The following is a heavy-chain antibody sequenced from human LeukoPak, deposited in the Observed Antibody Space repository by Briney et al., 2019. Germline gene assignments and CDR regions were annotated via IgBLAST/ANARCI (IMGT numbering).Heavy chain of an antibody. D-gene: IGHD6-13*01. CDR3: ARGLVYSSSPDYFDH. CDR2: ISSSSSYI. J-gene: IGHJ4*02. Sequence: PGGSLRLSCAASGFTLSSYSMNWVRQAPGKGLEWVSSISSSSSYIYYADSVKGRFTISRDNAKNSLYLQMNSLRAEDTAVYYCARGLVYSSSPDYFDHWGQGTLVTVSS. CDR1: GFTLSSYS. V-gene: IGHV3-21*01.